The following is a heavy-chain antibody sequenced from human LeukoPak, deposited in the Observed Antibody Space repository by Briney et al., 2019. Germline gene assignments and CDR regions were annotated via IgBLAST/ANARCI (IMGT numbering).Heavy chain of an antibody. J-gene: IGHJ5*02. D-gene: IGHD2-21*02. CDR2: VYTSGST. V-gene: IGHV4-4*07. CDR3: ARHPLVVTKNWFDP. CDR1: GGSISGYY. Sequence: SETLSLTCSVSGGSISGYYWTWIRQPAGKGLEWIGRVYTSGSTHYNPSLKSRVTISVDTSKNQFSLKLSSVTAADTAVYYCARHPLVVTKNWFDPWGQGTLVTVSS.